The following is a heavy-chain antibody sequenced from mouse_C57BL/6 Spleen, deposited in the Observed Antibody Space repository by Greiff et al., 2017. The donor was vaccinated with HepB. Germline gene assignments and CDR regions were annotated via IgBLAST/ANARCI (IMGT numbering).Heavy chain of an antibody. V-gene: IGHV5-6*01. J-gene: IGHJ2*01. CDR3: ARQYYYGSTYYFDY. CDR2: ISSGGSYT. Sequence: EVKVVDSGGDLVKPGGSLKLSCAASGFTFSSYGMSWVRQTPDKRLEWVATISSGGSYTYYPDSVKGRFTISRDNAKNTLYLQMSSLKSEDTAMYYCARQYYYGSTYYFDYWGQGTTLTVSS. CDR1: GFTFSSYG. D-gene: IGHD1-1*01.